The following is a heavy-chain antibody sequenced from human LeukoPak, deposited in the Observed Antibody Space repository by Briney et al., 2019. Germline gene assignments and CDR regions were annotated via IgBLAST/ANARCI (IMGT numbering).Heavy chain of an antibody. CDR2: ISYTGSNK. J-gene: IGHJ4*02. V-gene: IGHV3-48*03. Sequence: PGGSLRLSCAASGFTFSSYEMNWVRQAPGKGLEWLSYISYTGSNKYYADSVKGRFTISRDNAKNSLFLQMNSLRAEDTAVYFCARVGYDSSGYYKVFDYWGQGTLVTVSS. D-gene: IGHD3-22*01. CDR1: GFTFSSYE. CDR3: ARVGYDSSGYYKVFDY.